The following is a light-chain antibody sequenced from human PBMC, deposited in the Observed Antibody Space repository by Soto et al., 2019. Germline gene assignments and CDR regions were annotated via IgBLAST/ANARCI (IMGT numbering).Light chain of an antibody. V-gene: IGKV3-11*01. CDR1: QSVSSY. Sequence: EIVLTQSPDTLSLSPGERATLSCRASQSVSSYVAWYQQKPGQAPRLLIYDASNRATGIPARFSGSGSRTDFTLTISSLEPDDFTIYYGQQRSNWPLTFGGGTKVEIK. CDR2: DAS. J-gene: IGKJ4*02. CDR3: QQRSNWPLT.